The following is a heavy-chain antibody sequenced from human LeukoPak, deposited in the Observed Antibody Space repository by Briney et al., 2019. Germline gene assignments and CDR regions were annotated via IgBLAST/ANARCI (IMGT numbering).Heavy chain of an antibody. V-gene: IGHV4-30-2*01. CDR2: IYHSGST. Sequence: SETLSLTCAVSGGSISSGGYSWSWIRQPPGKGLEWIGYIYHSGSTYYNPSLKSRVTISVDRSKNQFSLKLSSVTAADTAVYYCSRVGYYYESGNGGFDPWGQGTLVTVSS. CDR3: SRVGYYYESGNGGFDP. D-gene: IGHD3-3*01. CDR1: GGSISSGGYS. J-gene: IGHJ5*02.